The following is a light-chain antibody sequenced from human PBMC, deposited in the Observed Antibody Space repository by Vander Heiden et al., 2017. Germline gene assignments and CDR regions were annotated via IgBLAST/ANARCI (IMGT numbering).Light chain of an antibody. Sequence: EIVLTQSPATLSLSPGERATLSGRASERASSYLAWYQQKPGEGPRLLIYDAANKTTGIPARFSGSGSGTDFTLTISSLEPEDFAVYYCQQRSNWPPLTFGVVTKVEIK. CDR1: ERASSY. V-gene: IGKV3-11*01. J-gene: IGKJ4*01. CDR2: DAA. CDR3: QQRSNWPPLT.